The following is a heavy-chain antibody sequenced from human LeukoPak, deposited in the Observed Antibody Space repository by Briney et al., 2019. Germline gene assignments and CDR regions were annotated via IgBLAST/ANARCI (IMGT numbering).Heavy chain of an antibody. J-gene: IGHJ4*02. CDR1: GFTFSSYG. CDR3: ARVPGYSSGWYYFDY. Sequence: GGSLRLSCSASGFTFSSYGMHWVRQAPGKGLEWVAVISYDGSNKYYADSVKGRFTISRDNSKNTLYLQMNSLRAEDTAVYYCARVPGYSSGWYYFDYWGQGTLVTVSS. CDR2: ISYDGSNK. V-gene: IGHV3-30*03. D-gene: IGHD6-19*01.